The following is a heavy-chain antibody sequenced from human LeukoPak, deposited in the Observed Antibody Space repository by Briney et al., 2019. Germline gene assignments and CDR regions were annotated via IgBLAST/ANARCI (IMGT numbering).Heavy chain of an antibody. CDR1: GGSISSYY. J-gene: IGHJ5*02. CDR2: IYYSGST. D-gene: IGHD6-19*01. Sequence: SETLSLTCTVSGGSISSYYWSWTRQPPGKGLEWIGYIYYSGSTNYNPSLKSRVTISVDTSKNQFSLKLTSVTAADTAVYFCAKGAGPPWFDPWGQGTLVTVSS. CDR3: AKGAGPPWFDP. V-gene: IGHV4-59*12.